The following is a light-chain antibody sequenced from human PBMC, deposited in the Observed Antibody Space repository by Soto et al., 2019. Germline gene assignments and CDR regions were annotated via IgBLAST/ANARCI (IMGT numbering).Light chain of an antibody. V-gene: IGKV3-15*01. CDR3: HQYNNWPPS. CDR2: GAS. Sequence: EIVMTQSPATLSVSPGERATLSCRASQSVSSNLAWYQQRPGQTPRLLIYGASTRATGIPARFTGSGSGTDFTLTISSLQSEDFALDAGHQYNNWPPSFGPGTKVDIK. J-gene: IGKJ3*01. CDR1: QSVSSN.